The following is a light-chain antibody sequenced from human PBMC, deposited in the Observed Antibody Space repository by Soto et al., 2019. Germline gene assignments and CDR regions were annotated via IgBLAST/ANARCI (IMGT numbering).Light chain of an antibody. J-gene: IGKJ4*01. CDR3: QQYDNSPLT. Sequence: DIELTQSPGTLSLSPGERAALSCRASQSVSSSYLAWYQQKPGQAPRLLIYGASNRATGIADRFSGSGSGTDFTLTISRLEPEDFAVYYCQQYDNSPLTFGGGTKVDIK. CDR1: QSVSSSY. CDR2: GAS. V-gene: IGKV3-20*01.